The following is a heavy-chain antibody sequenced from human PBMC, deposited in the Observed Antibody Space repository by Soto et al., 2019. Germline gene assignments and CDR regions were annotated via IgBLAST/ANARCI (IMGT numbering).Heavy chain of an antibody. V-gene: IGHV5-10-1*01. CDR2: IDPSDSYT. Sequence: KVSCKASGYSFTSYWISWVRQMPGKGLEWMGRIDPSDSYTNYSPSFQGHVTISADKSISTAYLQWSSLKASDTAMYYCARRAVTGNWFDPWGQGTLVTVSS. J-gene: IGHJ5*02. CDR3: ARRAVTGNWFDP. D-gene: IGHD2-8*02. CDR1: GYSFTSYW.